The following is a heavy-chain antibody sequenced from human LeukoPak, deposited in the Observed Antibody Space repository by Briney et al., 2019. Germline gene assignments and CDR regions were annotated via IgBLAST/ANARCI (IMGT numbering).Heavy chain of an antibody. CDR2: IYYST. J-gene: IGHJ4*02. Sequence: SETLSLTCTVSGGSISSSTYYRGWIRQPPGKGLEWIGHIYYSTYYNPSLKSRVTISVHTSKNQFSLRLSSVTAADTAVYYCASITKWGQTVPFDYWGQGTLVTVSS. V-gene: IGHV4-39*01. CDR1: GGSISSSTYY. CDR3: ASITKWGQTVPFDY. D-gene: IGHD1-26*01.